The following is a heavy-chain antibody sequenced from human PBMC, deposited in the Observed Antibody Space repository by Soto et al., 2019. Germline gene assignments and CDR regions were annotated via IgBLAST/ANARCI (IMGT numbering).Heavy chain of an antibody. J-gene: IGHJ3*02. Sequence: PGGSLRLSCAASGITFSTQGMHWVRQAPGKGLEWVALIWHDGSNKDYGDAVKGRFTISRDNSKGTLYLQMNSLRAEDTAVYYCAKDGDYGGVNDVFDIWGRGTMVTVSS. V-gene: IGHV3-33*03. CDR2: IWHDGSNK. CDR3: AKDGDYGGVNDVFDI. CDR1: GITFSTQG. D-gene: IGHD3-10*01.